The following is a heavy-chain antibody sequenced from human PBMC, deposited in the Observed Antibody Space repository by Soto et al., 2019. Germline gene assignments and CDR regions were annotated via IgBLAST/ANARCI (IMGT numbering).Heavy chain of an antibody. V-gene: IGHV3-9*01. CDR2: IYYNSDRI. CDR1: GLTLQAYA. CDR3: GKDISPGGMDV. Sequence: EVQLVESGGGLVQPGGSLRLSCAGSGLTLQAYAMHWVRQAPGKGLEWVSGIYYNSDRIDYADSVKGRFTISRDNARDSLYLQMNSLRTEDTAFYYCGKDISPGGMDVWGRGIMVTVSS. J-gene: IGHJ6*04.